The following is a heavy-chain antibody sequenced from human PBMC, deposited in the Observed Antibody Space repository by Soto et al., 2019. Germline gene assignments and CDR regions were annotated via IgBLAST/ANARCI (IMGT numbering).Heavy chain of an antibody. CDR1: GYTFSSYY. CDR2: INPKTGDA. J-gene: IGHJ6*02. Sequence: ASVKVSCKASGYTFSSYYMHWVRRARGQGLEWMGWINPKTGDAKYAQKFQDRVTMTRDASISTDYMNLSGLRSDDTAVYYCAKWGSSSGPYYYGIDVWGQGTTVTVSS. D-gene: IGHD2-2*01. CDR3: AKWGSSSGPYYYGIDV. V-gene: IGHV1-2*02.